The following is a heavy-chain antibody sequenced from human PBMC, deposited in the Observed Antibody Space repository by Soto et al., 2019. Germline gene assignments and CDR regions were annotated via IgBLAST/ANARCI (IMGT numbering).Heavy chain of an antibody. CDR3: AAVHSGYVSEFDP. V-gene: IGHV1-46*01. CDR1: GYTFTSYY. D-gene: IGHD5-12*01. J-gene: IGHJ5*02. CDR2: INPSGGST. Sequence: ASVKVSCKASGYTFTSYYMHWVRQAPGQGLEWMGIINPSGGSTSYAQKFQGRVTMTRDTSTSTVYMELSSLRSEDTAVYYCAAVHSGYVSEFDPWGQGTLVTVS.